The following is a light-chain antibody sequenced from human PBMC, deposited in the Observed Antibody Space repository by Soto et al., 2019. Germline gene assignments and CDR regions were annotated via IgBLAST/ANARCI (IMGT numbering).Light chain of an antibody. CDR3: QQYGSSPPN. Sequence: EIVLTQSPGTLSFSPGETATLSCKASPSVGSNYLAWYQQKPGQGPRLLIHGASTRATGVPDRFSGSGSGTDFTLTVSRLEPEDFAVFYCQQYGSSPPNFGQGTK. CDR1: PSVGSNY. V-gene: IGKV3-20*01. J-gene: IGKJ2*01. CDR2: GAS.